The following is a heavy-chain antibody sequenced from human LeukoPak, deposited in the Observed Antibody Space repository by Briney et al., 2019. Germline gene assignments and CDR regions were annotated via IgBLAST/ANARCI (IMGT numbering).Heavy chain of an antibody. CDR3: ATLGRVDVADY. Sequence: PGGSLRPSCAASGLTFSRYWMHWVRQAPGKGLVWVSRINSDGSSTSYADSVKGRFTISRDNAKNTLYLQMNSLRAEDTAVYYSATLGRVDVADYWGQGTLVTVSS. D-gene: IGHD7-27*01. V-gene: IGHV3-74*01. J-gene: IGHJ4*02. CDR2: INSDGSST. CDR1: GLTFSRYW.